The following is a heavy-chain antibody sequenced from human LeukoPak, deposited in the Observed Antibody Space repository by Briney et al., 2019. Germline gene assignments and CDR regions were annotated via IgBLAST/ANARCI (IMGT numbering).Heavy chain of an antibody. Sequence: PGRSLRLSCAASGFTFDDYGISWVRQGPGKGLEWVFGSNWNGGSTGYTDYGKSPFNNSRDNAKNTMSLQMNSIRAEDTALSYCARVSGRWYFWYFDLWGGGTLVTVSS. V-gene: IGHV3-20*04. CDR1: GFTFDDYG. J-gene: IGHJ2*01. CDR3: ARVSGRWYFWYFDL. D-gene: IGHD6-13*01. CDR2: SNWNGGST.